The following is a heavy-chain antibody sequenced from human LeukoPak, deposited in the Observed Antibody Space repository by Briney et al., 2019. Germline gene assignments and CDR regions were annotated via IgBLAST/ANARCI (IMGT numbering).Heavy chain of an antibody. Sequence: GGSLRLSCAASGLTFSSYWMTWVRQAPGKGLEWVANIKEDGSRKNYMDSAKGRFTISRDNTKNSLYLQMNSLRAEDTAVYYCATALDYYDSSDYHQGGDWGQGTLVTVSS. CDR3: ATALDYYDSSDYHQGGD. V-gene: IGHV3-7*03. CDR1: GLTFSSYW. CDR2: IKEDGSRK. D-gene: IGHD3-22*01. J-gene: IGHJ4*02.